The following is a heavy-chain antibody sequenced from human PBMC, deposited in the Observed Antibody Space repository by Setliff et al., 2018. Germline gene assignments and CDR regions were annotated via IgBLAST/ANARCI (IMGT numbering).Heavy chain of an antibody. Sequence: ASVKVSCKSSGYTFTNYGVTWVRQAPGQGLEWMGWINNYNFNTQYAQKFQGRVTVTTDTSSTTAYMELKSLRSDDTAMYYCARDAHDYDSSENPIVDYWGQGTLVTVSS. J-gene: IGHJ4*02. V-gene: IGHV1-18*01. CDR2: INNYNFNT. CDR3: ARDAHDYDSSENPIVDY. D-gene: IGHD3-22*01. CDR1: GYTFTNYG.